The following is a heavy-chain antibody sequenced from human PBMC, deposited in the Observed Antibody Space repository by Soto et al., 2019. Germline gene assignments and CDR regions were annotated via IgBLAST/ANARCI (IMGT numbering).Heavy chain of an antibody. D-gene: IGHD3-9*01. Sequence: GGSLRLSCAASGFTFSSYGMHWVRQAPGKGLEWVAVISYDGSNKYYADSVKGRFTISRDNSKNTLYLQMNSLRAEDTAVYYCAKDLAHYGILTGDDYWGQGTLVTVSS. J-gene: IGHJ4*02. CDR3: AKDLAHYGILTGDDY. CDR1: GFTFSSYG. CDR2: ISYDGSNK. V-gene: IGHV3-30*18.